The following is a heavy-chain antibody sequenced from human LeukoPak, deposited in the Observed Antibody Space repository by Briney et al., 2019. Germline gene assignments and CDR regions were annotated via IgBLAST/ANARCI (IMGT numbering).Heavy chain of an antibody. V-gene: IGHV4-4*07. J-gene: IGHJ5*02. CDR1: GVSISGYY. D-gene: IGHD1-1*01. CDR3: AREGTSGTHLNWFDP. Sequence: SETLSLTCTVSGVSISGYYWTWIRQPAGKGLEWIGRIYTSGSTNYNPSLKSRVTLSVDTSKNQFSLKLSSVTAADTAVYYCAREGTSGTHLNWFDPWGQGTLVTVSS. CDR2: IYTSGST.